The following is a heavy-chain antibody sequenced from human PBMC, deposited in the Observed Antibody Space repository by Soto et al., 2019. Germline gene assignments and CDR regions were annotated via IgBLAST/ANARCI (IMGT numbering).Heavy chain of an antibody. CDR2: IYDTGTT. D-gene: IGHD4-17*01. CDR3: ARGEDYGDYFDY. V-gene: IGHV4-61*01. Sequence: SETLSLTCTVSGASVRSGSYYWSWVRQPPGRGLEWIGYIYDTGTTNYNPSLKSRVTMSVDTSKNQFSLKLNSLTAADTAVYYCARGEDYGDYFDYWGQGTLVTVSS. CDR1: GASVRSGSYY. J-gene: IGHJ4*02.